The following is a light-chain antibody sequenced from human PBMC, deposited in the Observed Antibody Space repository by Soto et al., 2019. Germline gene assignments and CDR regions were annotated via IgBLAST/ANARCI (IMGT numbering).Light chain of an antibody. CDR2: DVS. Sequence: QSALTQPASVSGSPGQSITISCTGTSSDVGGYNYVSWYQQHPGKAPKLMIYDVSNRPSGISIRFSGSKSGNTASLTISGIQAEDEADYHCSSYRSSSSPVIFGGGTKLTVL. V-gene: IGLV2-14*01. CDR3: SSYRSSSSPVI. CDR1: SSDVGGYNY. J-gene: IGLJ2*01.